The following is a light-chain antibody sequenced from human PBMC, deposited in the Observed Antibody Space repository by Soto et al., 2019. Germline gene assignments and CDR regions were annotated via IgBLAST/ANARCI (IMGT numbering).Light chain of an antibody. V-gene: IGKV3-15*01. CDR3: QQYNNWPRT. CDR1: QSVSIL. CDR2: GAT. J-gene: IGKJ1*01. Sequence: EIVMTQSASTLSVSAGERATLSWRASQSVSILLAWYQQKNGQAPRLLIHGATTRATGIPARFSGSGYGTEFNLTISSLQSEDFAVYYCQQYNNWPRTFGQGTKVDIK.